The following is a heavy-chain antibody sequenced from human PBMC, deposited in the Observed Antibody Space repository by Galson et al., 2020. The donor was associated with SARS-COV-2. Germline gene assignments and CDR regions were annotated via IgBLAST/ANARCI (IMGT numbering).Heavy chain of an antibody. CDR2: IDWDDDK. D-gene: IGHD3-3*01. CDR1: GFSLSTSGMC. CDR3: ARMIKDFWSGYYPTGAFDI. V-gene: IGHV2-70*01. J-gene: IGHJ3*02. Sequence: SGPTLVKPTQTLTLTCTFSGFSLSTSGMCVSWIRQPPGKALEWLALIDWDDDKYYSTSLKTRLTISKDTSKNQVVLTMTNMDPVDTATYYCARMIKDFWSGYYPTGAFDIWGQGTMVTVSS.